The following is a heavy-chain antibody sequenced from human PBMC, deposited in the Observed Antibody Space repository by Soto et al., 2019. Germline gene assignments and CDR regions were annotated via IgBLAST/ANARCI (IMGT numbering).Heavy chain of an antibody. CDR3: AKVLAGGDDVPYYFDY. J-gene: IGHJ4*02. D-gene: IGHD4-17*01. Sequence: GGSLRLSCAASGFTFSSYGMHWVRQAPGKGLEWVAVISYDGSNKYYADSVKGRFTISRDNSKNTLYLQMNSLRAEDTAVYYCAKVLAGGDDVPYYFDYWGQGTLVTVSS. CDR1: GFTFSSYG. V-gene: IGHV3-30*18. CDR2: ISYDGSNK.